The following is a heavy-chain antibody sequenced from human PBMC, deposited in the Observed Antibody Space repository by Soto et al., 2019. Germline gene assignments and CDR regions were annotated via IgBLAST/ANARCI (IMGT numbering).Heavy chain of an antibody. CDR3: ARCSVPDARGYYYYMDV. CDR1: GDSVSSNSAA. V-gene: IGHV6-1*01. D-gene: IGHD2-2*01. Sequence: SQTLSLTCAISGDSVSSNSAASNWIRQSPSRGLEWLVRTYYRSKWYNDYAVSVKSRITINPDTSKNQFSLQLNSVTPEDTAVYYCARCSVPDARGYYYYMDVWGTGTTVTVSS. CDR2: TYYRSKWYN. J-gene: IGHJ6*03.